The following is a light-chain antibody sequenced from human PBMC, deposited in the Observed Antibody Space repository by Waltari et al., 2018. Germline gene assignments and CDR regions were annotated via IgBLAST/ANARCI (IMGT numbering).Light chain of an antibody. CDR2: GAS. V-gene: IGKV3-20*01. Sequence: EIVLTQSPGTLSLSPGERATLSCRASQSVTTSSLAWYQQKPGQAPRLLIYGASSRATDIPDRFGGSGSGRDFILTISRLEPEDFAVYYCQQYGSSTWTFGQGTKVEVK. J-gene: IGKJ1*01. CDR3: QQYGSSTWT. CDR1: QSVTTSS.